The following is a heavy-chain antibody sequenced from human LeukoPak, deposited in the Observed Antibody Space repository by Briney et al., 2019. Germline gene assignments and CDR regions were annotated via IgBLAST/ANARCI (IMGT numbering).Heavy chain of an antibody. CDR2: INHSGST. Sequence: SETLSVTCAVYGGSFSGYYWSWIRQPPGKGLEWIGEINHSGSTNYNPSLKSRVTISVDTSKNQFSLKLSSVTAADTAVYYCARHVSLVEMATIDAFDIWGQGIMVTVSS. D-gene: IGHD5-24*01. CDR3: ARHVSLVEMATIDAFDI. CDR1: GGSFSGYY. J-gene: IGHJ3*02. V-gene: IGHV4-34*01.